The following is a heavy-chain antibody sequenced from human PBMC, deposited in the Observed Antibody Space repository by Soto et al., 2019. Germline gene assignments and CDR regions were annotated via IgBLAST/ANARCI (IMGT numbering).Heavy chain of an antibody. CDR3: GRDAPYLTDAFGM. J-gene: IGHJ3*02. V-gene: IGHV4-59*12. CDR1: ADSISSYY. CDR2: IYRSGSA. Sequence: QVQLQESGPGLVKPSETLSLTCTVSADSISSYYWSWIRQPPGKGLEWIGYIYRSGSANYNPSLPGRVTLSGEKAKNPISPNLGSVTGADTAVYYCGRDAPYLTDAFGMWGQGTVVTVSS. D-gene: IGHD7-27*01.